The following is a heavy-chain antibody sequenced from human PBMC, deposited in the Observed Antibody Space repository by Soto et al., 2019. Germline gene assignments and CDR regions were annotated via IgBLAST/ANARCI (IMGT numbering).Heavy chain of an antibody. V-gene: IGHV3-7*01. CDR3: ARGEEQQLVHYYYYMDV. D-gene: IGHD6-13*01. CDR2: IKQDGSEK. J-gene: IGHJ6*03. Sequence: GGSLRLSCAASGFTFSSYWMSWVRQAPGKGLEWVANIKQDGSEKYYVDSVKGRFTISRDNAKNSLYLQMNSLRAEDTAVYYCARGEEQQLVHYYYYMDVWGKGTTVTVSS. CDR1: GFTFSSYW.